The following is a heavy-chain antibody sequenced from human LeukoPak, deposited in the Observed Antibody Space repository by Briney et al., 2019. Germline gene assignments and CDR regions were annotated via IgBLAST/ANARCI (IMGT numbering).Heavy chain of an antibody. J-gene: IGHJ4*02. D-gene: IGHD3-10*01. CDR2: IKSDGSST. CDR1: GFTFSSYW. Sequence: GGSLRLSCAAAGFTFSSYWMHWIRQAPGKGLVWVSRIKSDGSSTSYADSVKGRFTISRDNSKSTLFLQMNSLRAEDAAVYYCAKDRDGSGSYFDYWGQGTLVTVSS. V-gene: IGHV3-74*01. CDR3: AKDRDGSGSYFDY.